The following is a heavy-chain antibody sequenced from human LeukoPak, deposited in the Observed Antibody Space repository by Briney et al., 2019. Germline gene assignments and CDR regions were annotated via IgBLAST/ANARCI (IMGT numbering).Heavy chain of an antibody. Sequence: PGGSLRLSCAASGFTFSSYGMHWVRQAPGKGLEWVAVISYDGSNKYYADSVKGRFTIYRDNSKNTLYLQMNSLRAEDTAVYYCAKDWETDPFCTNGVCYTNWFDPWGQGTLVTVSS. D-gene: IGHD2-8*01. J-gene: IGHJ5*02. V-gene: IGHV3-30*18. CDR2: ISYDGSNK. CDR3: AKDWETDPFCTNGVCYTNWFDP. CDR1: GFTFSSYG.